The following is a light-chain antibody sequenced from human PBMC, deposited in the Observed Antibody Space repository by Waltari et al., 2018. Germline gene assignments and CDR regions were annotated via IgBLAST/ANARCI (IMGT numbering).Light chain of an antibody. CDR2: DVS. CDR1: SSDVGGYNY. V-gene: IGLV2-11*01. CDR3: CSYAGSYPVV. J-gene: IGLJ2*01. Sequence: QSALTQPRSVSGSPGQSVPIPCTGPSSDVGGYNYVSCYHQHPGKAPKLSIYDVSKRPSGVPDRFSGSKSGNTASLTISGLQAEDEADYYCCSYAGSYPVVFGGGTKLTVL.